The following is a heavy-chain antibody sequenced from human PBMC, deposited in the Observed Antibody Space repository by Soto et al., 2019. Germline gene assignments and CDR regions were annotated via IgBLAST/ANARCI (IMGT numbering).Heavy chain of an antibody. J-gene: IGHJ5*02. CDR3: ARHKVAVAGINNWFDP. CDR2: IYYSGST. V-gene: IGHV4-39*01. D-gene: IGHD6-19*01. CDR1: GGSISSSSYY. Sequence: SETLSLTCTVSGGSISSSSYYWGWIRQPPGKGLEWIGSIYYSGSTYYNPSLKSRVTISVDTSKNQFSLKLSSVTAADTAVYYCARHKVAVAGINNWFDPWGQGTLVTVSS.